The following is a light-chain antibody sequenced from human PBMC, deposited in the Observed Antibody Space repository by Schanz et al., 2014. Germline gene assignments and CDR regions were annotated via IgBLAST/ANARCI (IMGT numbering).Light chain of an antibody. Sequence: DIQMTQSPSTLSASVGDRVTITCRASQSINAYLAWYQQRPGKAPNLLIYKASILESGVPSRFSGSGSGTEFTLTISSLQPDDFATYYCQQYSTYSWTFGQGTKV. V-gene: IGKV1-5*03. CDR2: KAS. CDR1: QSINAY. J-gene: IGKJ1*01. CDR3: QQYSTYSWT.